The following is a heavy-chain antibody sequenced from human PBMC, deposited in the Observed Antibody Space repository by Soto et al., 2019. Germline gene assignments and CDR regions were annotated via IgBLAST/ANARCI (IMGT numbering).Heavy chain of an antibody. J-gene: IGHJ5*02. D-gene: IGHD1-26*01. CDR1: GFIFISYW. CDR3: VRVGSGSYSWRDP. Sequence: GSLRLSCTASGFIFISYWMHWVRQAPGKGLVWVSRINTDGGTTTYAESVKGRFTISRDNARNTLYLQMNSLRPEDTALYYCVRVGSGSYSWRDPWGQGTLVTVSS. CDR2: INTDGGTT. V-gene: IGHV3-74*01.